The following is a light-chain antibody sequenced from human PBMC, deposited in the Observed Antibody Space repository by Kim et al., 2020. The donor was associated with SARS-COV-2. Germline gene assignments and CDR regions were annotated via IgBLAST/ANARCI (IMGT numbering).Light chain of an antibody. CDR2: DAS. V-gene: IGKV3-11*01. CDR1: QSVSPY. CDR3: QLRTNWLT. Sequence: LSLAPGERVTLSCRASQSVSPYLAWYQQKPGQAPRLLIYDASKRATGIPARFSGSGSGTDFTLTISSLEPDDFAVYYCQLRTNWLTSGGGTKVEI. J-gene: IGKJ4*01.